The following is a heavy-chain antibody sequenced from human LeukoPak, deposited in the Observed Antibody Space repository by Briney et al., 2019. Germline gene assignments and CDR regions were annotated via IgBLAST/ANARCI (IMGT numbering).Heavy chain of an antibody. CDR2: INHSGST. CDR1: GGSFSGYY. J-gene: IGHJ5*02. Sequence: SETLSLTCAVYGGSFSGYYWSWIRQPPGKGLEWIGEINHSGSTNYNPSLKSRVTISIDTSKNQFSLKLRSVTAADTAVYYCARHPPMAARSPAWVDPWGQGILVTVSS. D-gene: IGHD6-6*01. V-gene: IGHV4-34*01. CDR3: ARHPPMAARSPAWVDP.